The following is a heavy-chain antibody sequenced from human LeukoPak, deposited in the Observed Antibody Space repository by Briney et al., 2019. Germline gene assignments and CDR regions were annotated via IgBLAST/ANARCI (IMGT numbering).Heavy chain of an antibody. V-gene: IGHV3-23*01. CDR2: ISGSGGST. CDR3: AKVRASDYYDSSGYSDY. CDR1: GFTFSSYA. D-gene: IGHD3-22*01. Sequence: GGSLRLSCAASGFTFSSYAMSWVRQAPGKGLEWVSAISGSGGSTYYADSVKGRFTISRDNSKNTLYLQMNSLRAEGTAVYYCAKVRASDYYDSSGYSDYWGQGTLVTVSS. J-gene: IGHJ4*02.